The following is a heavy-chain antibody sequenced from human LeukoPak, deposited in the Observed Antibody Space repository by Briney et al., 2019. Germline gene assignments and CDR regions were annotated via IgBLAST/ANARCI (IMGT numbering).Heavy chain of an antibody. D-gene: IGHD1-26*01. CDR3: ARATLVGATLD. V-gene: IGHV4-61*02. CDR1: GGSISSGSYY. CDR2: IYTSGST. J-gene: IGHJ4*01. Sequence: SETLSLTCTVSGGSISSGSYYWSWIRQPAGKGLEWIGRIYTSGSTNYNPSLKSRVTISVDTSKNQFSLKLSSVTAADTAVYYCARATLVGATLD.